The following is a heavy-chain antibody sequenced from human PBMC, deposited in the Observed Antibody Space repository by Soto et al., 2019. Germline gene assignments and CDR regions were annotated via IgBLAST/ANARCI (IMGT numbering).Heavy chain of an antibody. CDR3: ARLRTIVAGTDGDMDV. CDR2: IYYSGST. Sequence: SETLSLTCTVSGGSISSSSYYWGWIRQPPGKGLEWIGSIYYSGSTYYNPSLKSRVTISVDTSKNQFSLKLSSVTAADTAVYYCARLRTIVAGTDGDMDVWGQGTTGTGSS. J-gene: IGHJ6*02. CDR1: GGSISSSSYY. D-gene: IGHD6-19*01. V-gene: IGHV4-39*01.